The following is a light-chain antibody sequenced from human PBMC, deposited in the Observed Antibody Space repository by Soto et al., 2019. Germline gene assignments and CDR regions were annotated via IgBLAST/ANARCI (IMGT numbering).Light chain of an antibody. J-gene: IGLJ2*01. CDR1: CSDVGGYNY. CDR3: SSYTSSSTRV. Sequence: QSALTQPASVSGSPGQSITISCTGTCSDVGGYNYVSWYQQHPGKAPKLMIYDVSNRPSGVSNRFSGSKSGNTASLTISGLQAEDEADYYCSSYTSSSTRVFGGRTKLTVL. CDR2: DVS. V-gene: IGLV2-14*01.